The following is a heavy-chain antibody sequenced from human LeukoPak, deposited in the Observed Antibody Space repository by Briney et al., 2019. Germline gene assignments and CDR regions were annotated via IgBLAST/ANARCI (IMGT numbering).Heavy chain of an antibody. CDR2: IKGDGSST. CDR1: GFTFSSYW. V-gene: IGHV3-74*01. CDR3: ARDPGAAPGDY. J-gene: IGHJ4*02. D-gene: IGHD6-6*01. Sequence: GGSLRLSCAASGFTFSSYWMHWVRHTPGKGLVWVSRIKGDGSSTSYADSVKGRFTISRDNAKNTLYLQMNSLRAEDTAVYYCARDPGAAPGDYWGQGTLVTVSS.